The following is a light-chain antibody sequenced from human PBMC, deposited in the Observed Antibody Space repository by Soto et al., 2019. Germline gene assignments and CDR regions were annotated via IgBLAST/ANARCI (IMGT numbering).Light chain of an antibody. CDR2: DAS. CDR3: QQSWT. J-gene: IGKJ1*01. V-gene: IGKV1-5*01. CDR1: QSISSW. Sequence: DIQMTQSPSTLSASVGDRVTITCRASQSISSWVAWYQQKPGKAPKLLIYDASSLESGVPSRFSGSGSGTEFTLTISSLQPDDFANYYCQQSWTFGQGTKVEIK.